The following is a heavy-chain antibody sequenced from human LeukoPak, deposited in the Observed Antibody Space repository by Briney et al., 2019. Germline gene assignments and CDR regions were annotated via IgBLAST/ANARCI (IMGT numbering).Heavy chain of an antibody. J-gene: IGHJ4*02. Sequence: GGSLRLSCATSGFTFSSYAMSWVRQAPGKGLEWVSAISGSGDSTYYADSVKGRSTISRDNSKNTLYLQMNSLRAEDTALYYCARAPIAVAGTRQPVDYWGQGTLVTVSS. CDR1: GFTFSSYA. CDR3: ARAPIAVAGTRQPVDY. CDR2: ISGSGDST. D-gene: IGHD6-19*01. V-gene: IGHV3-23*01.